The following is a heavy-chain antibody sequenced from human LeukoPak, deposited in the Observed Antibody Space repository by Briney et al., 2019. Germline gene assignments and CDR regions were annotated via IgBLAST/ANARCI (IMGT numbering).Heavy chain of an antibody. CDR2: ISASGGGT. CDR3: APLAATTDY. CDR1: GFTLSSYA. V-gene: IGHV3-23*01. Sequence: PGGSLRLSCAASGFTLSSYAMSWVRQAPGKRLEWVSSISASGGGTYYADSVKGRFTISRDTSKNTLYLQMNSLRAEDTAVYYCAPLAATTDYWGQGTLVTVSS. J-gene: IGHJ4*02. D-gene: IGHD5-12*01.